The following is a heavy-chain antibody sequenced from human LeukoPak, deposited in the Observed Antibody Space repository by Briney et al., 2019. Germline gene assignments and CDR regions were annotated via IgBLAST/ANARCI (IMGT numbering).Heavy chain of an antibody. CDR3: ARAFYDYVWGSYRYPLNLDY. Sequence: PSETLSLTCTVSGGSISSGDYYWSWIRQPPGKGLEWIGYIYYSGSTYYNPSLKGRVTISVDTSKNQFSLKLSSVTAADTAVYYCARAFYDYVWGSYRYPLNLDYWGQGTLVTVSS. V-gene: IGHV4-30-4*01. D-gene: IGHD3-16*02. CDR1: GGSISSGDYY. CDR2: IYYSGST. J-gene: IGHJ4*02.